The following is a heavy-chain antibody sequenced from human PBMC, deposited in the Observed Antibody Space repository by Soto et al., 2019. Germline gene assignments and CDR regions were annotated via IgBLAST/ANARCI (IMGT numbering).Heavy chain of an antibody. CDR2: ISGSGGST. J-gene: IGHJ4*02. CDR3: AKVRVGVYDSSGYYFVWFDY. D-gene: IGHD3-22*01. Sequence: PGGSLRLSCAAPGFTFSSYAMSWVRQAPGKGLEWVSAISGSGGSTYYADSVKGRFTISRDNSKNTLYLQMNSLRAEDTAVYYCAKVRVGVYDSSGYYFVWFDYWGQGTLVTVSS. V-gene: IGHV3-23*01. CDR1: GFTFSSYA.